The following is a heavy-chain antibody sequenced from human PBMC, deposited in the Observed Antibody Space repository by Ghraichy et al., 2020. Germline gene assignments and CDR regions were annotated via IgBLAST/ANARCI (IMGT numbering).Heavy chain of an antibody. J-gene: IGHJ4*02. V-gene: IGHV4-39*01. CDR3: ARHPRYGSGSYSFDL. D-gene: IGHD3-10*01. CDR1: GGSISSSDYF. Sequence: SQTLSLTCIVSGGSISSSDYFWGWIRQPPGKGLEWIGSVYFSGSTLYNPSLNSRATVSFDTSKNEYSLRLSSLAAADTAVYYCARHPRYGSGSYSFDLWGPGTLVTVSS. CDR2: VYFSGST.